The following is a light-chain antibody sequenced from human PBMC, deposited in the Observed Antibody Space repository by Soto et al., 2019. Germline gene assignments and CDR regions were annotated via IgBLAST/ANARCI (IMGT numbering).Light chain of an antibody. CDR1: QSVGGNY. J-gene: IGKJ2*01. CDR3: HHYGDSPYT. Sequence: EIVLTQSPGTLTLSPGERATLSCRASQSVGGNYLAWYQRKPGQAPRLLIYLASSRATGIPDGFSGSGSGTDFTLTISSLEPEDFAVYYCHHYGDSPYTFGQGSKVELK. CDR2: LAS. V-gene: IGKV3-20*01.